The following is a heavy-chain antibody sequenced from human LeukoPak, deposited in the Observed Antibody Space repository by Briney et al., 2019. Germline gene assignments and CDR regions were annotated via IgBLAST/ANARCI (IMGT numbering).Heavy chain of an antibody. J-gene: IGHJ3*02. Sequence: SVKVSCKASGYTFTSYAMHWVRQAPGQRLEWMGWINAGNGNTKYSQKFQGRVTITRDTSASTAYMELSSLRSEDTAVYYCASFRMYSSSWYPSYHAFDIWGQGTMVTVSS. CDR1: GYTFTSYA. CDR2: INAGNGNT. V-gene: IGHV1-3*01. D-gene: IGHD6-13*01. CDR3: ASFRMYSSSWYPSYHAFDI.